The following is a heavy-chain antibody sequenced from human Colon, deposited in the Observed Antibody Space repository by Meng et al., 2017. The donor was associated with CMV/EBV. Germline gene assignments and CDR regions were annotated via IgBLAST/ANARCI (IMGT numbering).Heavy chain of an antibody. D-gene: IGHD2-2*01. Sequence: GESLKISCAASGFTFNNYAMTWVRQAPGKGLEWVSGTSGSGGTTYYADSVKGRFAMSRDNSQNTLSLQMNSLRADDTAVYYCAKARDSSRYCSSTSCPIDYWGQGILVTLL. V-gene: IGHV3-23*01. CDR1: GFTFNNYA. J-gene: IGHJ4*02. CDR3: AKARDSSRYCSSTSCPIDY. CDR2: TSGSGGTT.